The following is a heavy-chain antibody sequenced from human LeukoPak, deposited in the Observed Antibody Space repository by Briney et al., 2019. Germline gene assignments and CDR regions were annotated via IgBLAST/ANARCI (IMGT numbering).Heavy chain of an antibody. J-gene: IGHJ5*02. Sequence: ASVKVSCKASGYTFTGYYMHWVRQAPGQGLEWMGWINPNSGGTNYAQKFQGRVTMTRNTSISTAYMELSSLRSEDTAVYYCARGGYDFWSGYYSKYNWFDPWGQGTLVTVSS. V-gene: IGHV1-2*02. CDR1: GYTFTGYY. CDR3: ARGGYDFWSGYYSKYNWFDP. D-gene: IGHD3-3*01. CDR2: INPNSGGT.